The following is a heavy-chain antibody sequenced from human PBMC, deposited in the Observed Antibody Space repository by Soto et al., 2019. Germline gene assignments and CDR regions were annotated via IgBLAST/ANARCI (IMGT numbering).Heavy chain of an antibody. CDR1: GFTFSSYW. CDR2: IKPDGSEK. Sequence: GSLRLSCAASGFTFSSYWMNWVRQAPGKGLEWVANIKPDGSEKWYVDTVKGRFTISRDNAKRSLYLQMNSMRADDTAVYFCARGYYSDTSGPFSDAFDVWGQGTMVTVSS. D-gene: IGHD3-22*01. J-gene: IGHJ3*01. CDR3: ARGYYSDTSGPFSDAFDV. V-gene: IGHV3-7*04.